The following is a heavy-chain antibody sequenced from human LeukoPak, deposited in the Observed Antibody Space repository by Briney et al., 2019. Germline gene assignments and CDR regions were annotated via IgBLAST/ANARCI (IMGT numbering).Heavy chain of an antibody. CDR2: ISSSSSYI. J-gene: IGHJ4*02. CDR3: ARERNYDSSGYYSGGGYFDY. D-gene: IGHD3-22*01. Sequence: GGSLRLSCAASGFTFSSYSMNWVRQAPGKGLEWVSSISSSSSYIYYADSVKGRFTISRDNAKNSLYLQMNSLRAEDTAVYYCARERNYDSSGYYSGGGYFDYWGQGTLVTVSS. V-gene: IGHV3-21*01. CDR1: GFTFSSYS.